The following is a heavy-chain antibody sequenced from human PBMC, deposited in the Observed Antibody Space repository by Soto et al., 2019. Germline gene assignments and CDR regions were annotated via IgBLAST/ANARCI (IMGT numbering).Heavy chain of an antibody. CDR1: GFTFRSYG. V-gene: IGHV3-33*01. J-gene: IGHJ6*02. D-gene: IGHD3-10*01. Sequence: GGSLRLSCAASGFTFRSYGMHWVRQAPGKGLEWVAVIWFDGSNKYYADSVKGRFTISRDNSNNTLYLQMNSLRAEDTAVYYCATSGLHLGSYYYGMDVWGQGTTVTVSS. CDR3: ATSGLHLGSYYYGMDV. CDR2: IWFDGSNK.